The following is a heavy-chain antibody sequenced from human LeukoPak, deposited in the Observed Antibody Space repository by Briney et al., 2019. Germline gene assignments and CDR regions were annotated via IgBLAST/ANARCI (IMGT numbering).Heavy chain of an antibody. J-gene: IGHJ3*01. Sequence: GGSLRLSCVASGFTFNTYWMSWVRQAPGKGLEWVAHIKGDGDVNYYVDVVKGRFTVSRDNAKNSLYLQMSSLRVDDTAVYYCARRRYGEGFDVWGQGTVVTVS. CDR3: ARRRYGEGFDV. V-gene: IGHV3-7*01. CDR2: IKGDGDVN. D-gene: IGHD4/OR15-4a*01. CDR1: GFTFNTYW.